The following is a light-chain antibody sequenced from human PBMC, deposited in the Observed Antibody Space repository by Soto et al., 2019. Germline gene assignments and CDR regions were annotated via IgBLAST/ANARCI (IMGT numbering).Light chain of an antibody. CDR1: QRLSST. V-gene: IGKV3-15*01. CDR2: GAS. CDR3: QQYNNWPLT. J-gene: IGKJ4*01. Sequence: EIVMTQSPATLSVSPGEKPPPPAGPIQRLSSTLAWYQQKPGQAPRLLIYGASTRATGIPVRFSGSGSGTEFTLTISSLQSEDFAVYYCQQYNNWPLTFGGGTKVEIK.